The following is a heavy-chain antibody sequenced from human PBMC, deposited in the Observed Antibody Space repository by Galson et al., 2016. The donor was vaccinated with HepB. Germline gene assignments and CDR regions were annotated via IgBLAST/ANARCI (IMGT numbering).Heavy chain of an antibody. CDR1: GLTLSNYW. CDR2: INSDGGYT. Sequence: SLRLSCAASGLTLSNYWMHWVRQAPGKGLVWVSRINSDGGYTNYAASVKGRFTISRDSAKNTLYLHMNRLRGEDTAVYYCARDQSGDCSTTECWGPDYWGQGTLVTVSS. D-gene: IGHD2-2*01. CDR3: ARDQSGDCSTTECWGPDY. J-gene: IGHJ4*02. V-gene: IGHV3-74*01.